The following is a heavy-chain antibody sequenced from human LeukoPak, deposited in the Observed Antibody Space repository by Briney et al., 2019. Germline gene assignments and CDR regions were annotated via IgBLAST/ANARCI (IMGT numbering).Heavy chain of an antibody. J-gene: IGHJ4*02. D-gene: IGHD3-22*01. V-gene: IGHV4-34*01. CDR1: GGSFSGYY. Sequence: SVTLSLTCAVYGGSFSGYYWNWIRQAPGKGLEWIGQIDHSGSTNYNPSLKSRVTISQDTSKNQIFLKVTSVTAADTAVYYCANGAPNYYSGYWGEGSLVTVSS. CDR2: IDHSGST. CDR3: ANGAPNYYSGY.